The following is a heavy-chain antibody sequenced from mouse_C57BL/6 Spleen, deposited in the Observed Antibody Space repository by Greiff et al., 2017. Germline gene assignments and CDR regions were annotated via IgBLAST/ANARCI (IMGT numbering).Heavy chain of an antibody. Sequence: VKLQQPGAELVKPGASVKMSCKASGYTFTSYWITWVKQRPGQGLEWIGDIYPGSGSTNYNEKFKSKATLTVDTSSSTAYMQLSSLTSEDSTVYYCAKSITTVVSWYFDVWGTGTTVTVSS. CDR1: GYTFTSYW. D-gene: IGHD1-1*01. CDR2: IYPGSGST. J-gene: IGHJ1*03. V-gene: IGHV1-55*01. CDR3: AKSITTVVSWYFDV.